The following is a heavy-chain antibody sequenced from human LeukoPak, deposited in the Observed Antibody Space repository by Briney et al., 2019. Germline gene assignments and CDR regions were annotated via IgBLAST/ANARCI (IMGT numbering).Heavy chain of an antibody. V-gene: IGHV4-34*01. CDR2: INHSGST. CDR1: GGSFSGYY. D-gene: IGHD4/OR15-4a*01. CDR3: ARGRRCLGY. Sequence: PSETLSLTCAVYGGSFSGYYWSWIRQPPGKGLEWIGEINHSGSTNYNPSLKSRVTISVDTSKNQFSLKLSSVTAADTAVYYCARGRRCLGYWGQGTLVTVSS. J-gene: IGHJ4*02.